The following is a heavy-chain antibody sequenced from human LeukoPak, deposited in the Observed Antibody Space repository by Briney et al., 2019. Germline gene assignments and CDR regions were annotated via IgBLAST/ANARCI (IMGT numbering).Heavy chain of an antibody. D-gene: IGHD4-17*01. CDR2: ISGGGETT. V-gene: IGHV3-23*01. CDR3: ARDYADYVGYFFFDY. CDR1: GFTFNNYA. J-gene: IGHJ4*02. Sequence: GGPLRLSCAASGFTFNNYAMNWVRQAPGKGLEWVSPISGGGETTYYADSAKGRFTISRDNSQNTLYLQMNSLRAEDTAVYYCARDYADYVGYFFFDYWGQGTLVTVSS.